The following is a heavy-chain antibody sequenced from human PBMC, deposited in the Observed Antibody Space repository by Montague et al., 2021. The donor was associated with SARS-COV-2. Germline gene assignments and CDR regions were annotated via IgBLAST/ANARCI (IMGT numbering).Heavy chain of an antibody. CDR2: INHSGST. CDR1: GGSFSGYY. J-gene: IGHJ6*02. D-gene: IGHD2-15*01. CDR3: ARGSGCRGGSCYSEWDPYYYYGMDV. Sequence: SETLSLTCAVYGGSFSGYYWSWIRQPPGKGLEWIGEINHSGSTNYNPSLKSRVTISVDTSENQFSLKLSSVTAADTAVHYCARGSGCRGGSCYSEWDPYYYYGMDVWGQGTTVTVSS. V-gene: IGHV4-34*01.